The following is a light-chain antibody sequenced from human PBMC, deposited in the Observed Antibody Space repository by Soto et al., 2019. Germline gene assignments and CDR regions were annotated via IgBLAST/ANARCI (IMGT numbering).Light chain of an antibody. J-gene: IGLJ1*01. V-gene: IGLV1-44*01. CDR3: AAWDDSRRGYV. CDR1: SSNIGSNP. Sequence: QSALTQPPSASGTPGQRVTISCSGSSSNIGSNPVSWYQQLPGTAPNYLIYGDNKRPSGVPDRFSGSKSGTTASLAISGLQAEDEAEYYCAAWDDSRRGYVFGRGTKLTVL. CDR2: GDN.